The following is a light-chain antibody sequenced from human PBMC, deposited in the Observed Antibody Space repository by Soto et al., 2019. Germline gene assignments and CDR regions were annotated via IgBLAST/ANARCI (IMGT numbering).Light chain of an antibody. CDR3: QQYKSNPIT. Sequence: TLSASVGDRVTISCRASQSVISWLAWYQQKPGKAPKVLIYEASNLKSGVPSRFSGSGSGTEFTLTISSLQPDDFATYYCQQYKSNPITFGGGTKVDIK. CDR2: EAS. J-gene: IGKJ4*01. V-gene: IGKV1-5*03. CDR1: QSVISW.